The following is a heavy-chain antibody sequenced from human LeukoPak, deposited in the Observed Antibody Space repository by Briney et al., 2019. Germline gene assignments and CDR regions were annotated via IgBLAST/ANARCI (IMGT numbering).Heavy chain of an antibody. J-gene: IGHJ6*02. D-gene: IGHD1-26*01. CDR3: ARRGAAYSGSYYYYGMDV. V-gene: IGHV4-59*08. CDR1: GGSISSCY. Sequence: SSETLSLTCSVSGGSISSCYWSWIRQPPGKGLEWIGYIYYSGSTNYNPSLKSRVTISVDTSKNQSSLKLTSVTAADTAVCDCARRGAAYSGSYYYYGMDVWGQGTTVTVSS. CDR2: IYYSGST.